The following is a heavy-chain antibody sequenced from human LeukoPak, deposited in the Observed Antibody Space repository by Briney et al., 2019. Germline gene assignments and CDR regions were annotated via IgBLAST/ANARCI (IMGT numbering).Heavy chain of an antibody. CDR1: GYSFSNYW. J-gene: IGHJ4*02. Sequence: GESLKISCEGSGYSFSNYWIGWVRHMPGKSLEWMGIIYPGDYETRYSPSFQGLVTISVDKSISTAYLQWSSLKASDTAMYYCAIPPGYCGNDCSFDHWGQGTPVTVSS. CDR2: IYPGDYET. D-gene: IGHD2-21*02. V-gene: IGHV5-51*01. CDR3: AIPPGYCGNDCSFDH.